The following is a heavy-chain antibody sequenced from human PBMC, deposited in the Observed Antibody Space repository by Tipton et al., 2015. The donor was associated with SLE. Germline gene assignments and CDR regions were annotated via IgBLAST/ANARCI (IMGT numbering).Heavy chain of an antibody. CDR1: GYIFTSYQ. D-gene: IGHD2-2*01. CDR2: INPSGGPT. CDR3: ARDGGDIVLVPASVRKAFDI. V-gene: IGHV1-46*01. J-gene: IGHJ3*02. Sequence: SGAEVKKPGASVKVSCKASGYIFTSYQIHWVRQAPGQGLEWIGMINPSGGPTTNAQKFKGRVTLTKDTSTSTASMQLTSLRSEDTAVYYCARDGGDIVLVPASVRKAFDIWGQGTMVTVSS.